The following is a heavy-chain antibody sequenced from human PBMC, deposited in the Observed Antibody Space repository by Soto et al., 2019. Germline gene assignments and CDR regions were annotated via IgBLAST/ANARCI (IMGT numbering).Heavy chain of an antibody. D-gene: IGHD3-10*01. CDR1: GYTFTSYA. V-gene: IGHV1-3*01. CDR2: INAGNGNT. Sequence: ASVKVACKASGYTFTSYAMHWVRQAPGQRLEWMGWINAGNGNTKYSQKFQGRVTITRDTSASTAYMELSSLRSEDTAVYYCARQRGVTMVRGVIMVRTYGMDVWGHGTTVTVS. CDR3: ARQRGVTMVRGVIMVRTYGMDV. J-gene: IGHJ6*02.